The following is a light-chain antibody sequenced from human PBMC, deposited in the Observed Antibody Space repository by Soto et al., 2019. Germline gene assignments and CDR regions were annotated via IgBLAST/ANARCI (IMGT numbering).Light chain of an antibody. Sequence: QSALTQPRSVSGSPGQSVTISCTGTSSDVGRYNYVSWYQHHPGTATKVMIYDVSERPSGVPDRFSGSKSGNTASLTISGRQAEDEADYYCCSYAGSPRFVFGAGTKLTVL. CDR2: DVS. CDR1: SSDVGRYNY. CDR3: CSYAGSPRFV. V-gene: IGLV2-11*01. J-gene: IGLJ1*01.